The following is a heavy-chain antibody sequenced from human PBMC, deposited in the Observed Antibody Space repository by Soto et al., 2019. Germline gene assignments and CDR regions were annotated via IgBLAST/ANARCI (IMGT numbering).Heavy chain of an antibody. D-gene: IGHD6-13*01. CDR2: ISAYNGNT. V-gene: IGHV1-18*01. Sequence: QVQLVQSGAEVKKPGASVKVSCKASGYTFTSYGISGVRQAPGQGLEWMGWISAYNGNTNYAQKLQGRVTMTTDTSTSTAYMELRSLRSDDTAVYYCARDPLRIAAAGTARGFDPWGQGTLVTVSS. CDR3: ARDPLRIAAAGTARGFDP. CDR1: GYTFTSYG. J-gene: IGHJ5*02.